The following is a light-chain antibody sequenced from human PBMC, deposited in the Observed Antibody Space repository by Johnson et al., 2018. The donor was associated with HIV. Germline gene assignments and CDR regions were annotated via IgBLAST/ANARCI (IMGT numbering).Light chain of an antibody. V-gene: IGLV1-51*02. CDR2: ENN. Sequence: QSVLTQPPSVSAAPGQKVTISCSGSSSNIGNNYVSWYQQLPGTAPKLLIYENNKRPSGIPDRLSGSKSGTSATLGITGLQTGDEADYYCGAWDSSLSADVFGTGTKVTCL. CDR3: GAWDSSLSADV. J-gene: IGLJ1*01. CDR1: SSNIGNNY.